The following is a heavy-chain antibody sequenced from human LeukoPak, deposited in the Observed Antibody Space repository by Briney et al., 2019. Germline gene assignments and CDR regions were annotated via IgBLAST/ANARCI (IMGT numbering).Heavy chain of an antibody. D-gene: IGHD3-22*01. Sequence: ASVKVSCKASGYTFTRYGISWVRQAPGQGLEWMGWISAYNGNTNYAQKLQGRVTMTTDTSTSTAYMELRSLRSDDTAVYYCARGPNYYDSSGYYSRDYWGQGTLVTVSS. J-gene: IGHJ4*02. CDR2: ISAYNGNT. V-gene: IGHV1-18*01. CDR3: ARGPNYYDSSGYYSRDY. CDR1: GYTFTRYG.